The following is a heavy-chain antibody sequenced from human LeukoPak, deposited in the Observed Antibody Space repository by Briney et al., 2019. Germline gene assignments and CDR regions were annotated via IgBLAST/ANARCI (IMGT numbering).Heavy chain of an antibody. D-gene: IGHD6-13*01. CDR2: IKQDGSEK. V-gene: IGHV3-7*01. CDR3: ARVEEYSTPDY. CDR1: GFTFSSYW. Sequence: GGSLRLSCATSGFTFSSYWMSWVRQAPGKGLEWVANIKQDGSEKYYVDSVKGRFTISRDNAKNSRYLQMNSLRAEDTAVYYCARVEEYSTPDYWGQGTLVTVSS. J-gene: IGHJ4*02.